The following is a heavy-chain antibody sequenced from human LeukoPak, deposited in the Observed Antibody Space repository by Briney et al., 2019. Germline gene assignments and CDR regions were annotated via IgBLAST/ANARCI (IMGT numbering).Heavy chain of an antibody. CDR1: GFTFSSYA. CDR2: ISYDGSNK. V-gene: IGHV3-30-3*01. D-gene: IGHD2-2*01. J-gene: IGHJ4*02. CDR3: AKVLQGYCGSTNCHPGNYFDY. Sequence: GGSLRLPCAASGFTFSSYAMHWVRQAPGKGLEWVAVISYDGSNKYYADSVKGRFTISRDNSKNTLYLQMNSLRAEDTAMYYCAKVLQGYCGSTNCHPGNYFDYWGQGTLVTVSS.